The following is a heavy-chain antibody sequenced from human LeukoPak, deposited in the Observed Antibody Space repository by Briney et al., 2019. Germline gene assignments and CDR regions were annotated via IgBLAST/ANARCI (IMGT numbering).Heavy chain of an antibody. Sequence: SETLSLTCAVYGGSFSGYYWSWIRQPPGKGLEWIGEINHSGSTNYNPSLKSRVTISVDTSKNQFSLKLSSVPAANTAVYYCARARGIAAPPRPHLPFDYWGQGTLVTVSS. D-gene: IGHD6-6*01. V-gene: IGHV4-34*01. CDR3: ARARGIAAPPRPHLPFDY. J-gene: IGHJ4*02. CDR2: INHSGST. CDR1: GGSFSGYY.